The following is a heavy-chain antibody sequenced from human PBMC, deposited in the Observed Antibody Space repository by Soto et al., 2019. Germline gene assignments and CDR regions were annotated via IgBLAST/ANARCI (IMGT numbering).Heavy chain of an antibody. CDR1: GYTFTTFG. D-gene: IGHD2-2*01. V-gene: IGHV1-18*04. Sequence: PRASVTVSCKTSGYTFTTFGITWVRQAPGQGLEWMGWISTYNGNTNYAQKFQGRVTLTTDTSTSTAYMELRSLRSDDTAVYYCARGFCGSFSCDNWFDPWGQGTLVTVSS. J-gene: IGHJ5*02. CDR2: ISTYNGNT. CDR3: ARGFCGSFSCDNWFDP.